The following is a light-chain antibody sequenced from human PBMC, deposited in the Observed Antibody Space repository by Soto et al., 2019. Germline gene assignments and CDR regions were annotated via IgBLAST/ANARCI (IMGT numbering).Light chain of an antibody. V-gene: IGLV2-11*01. CDR3: CSYAGSFSWV. J-gene: IGLJ3*02. Sequence: QSALTQPRSVSGSPGHSVTISCTGTTGDVGAYNFVSWYQHHPGKAPKLMIYDASKRPSGVPDRFSASKSGNTASLTISGLQAEDEADYYCCSYAGSFSWVFGGGTQLTVL. CDR1: TGDVGAYNF. CDR2: DAS.